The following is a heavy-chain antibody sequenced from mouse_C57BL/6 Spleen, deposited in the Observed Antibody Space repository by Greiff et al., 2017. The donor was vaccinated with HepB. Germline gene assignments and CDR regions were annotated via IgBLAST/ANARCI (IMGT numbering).Heavy chain of an antibody. D-gene: IGHD2-4*01. J-gene: IGHJ1*03. CDR3: TGDDYDGWYFDV. CDR1: GFTFSNYW. CDR2: IRLKSDNYAT. V-gene: IGHV6-3*01. Sequence: EVKVVESGGGLVQPGGSMKLSCVASGFTFSNYWMNWVRQSPEKGLEWVAQIRLKSDNYATHYAESVKGRFTISRDDSKSSVYLQMNNLRAEDTGIYYCTGDDYDGWYFDVWGTGTTVTVSS.